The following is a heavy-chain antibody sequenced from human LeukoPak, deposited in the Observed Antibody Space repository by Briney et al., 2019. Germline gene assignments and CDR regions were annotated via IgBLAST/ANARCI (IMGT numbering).Heavy chain of an antibody. CDR2: IYYSGST. Sequence: SETLSLTCTVSGGSISSGDYYWSWIRQPPGKGLEWIGYIYYSGSTYYNPPLKSRVTISVDTSKNQFSLKLSSVTAADTAVYYCARVNVDSSGSPAFDIWGQGTMVTVSS. V-gene: IGHV4-30-4*01. CDR3: ARVNVDSSGSPAFDI. D-gene: IGHD3-22*01. J-gene: IGHJ3*02. CDR1: GGSISSGDYY.